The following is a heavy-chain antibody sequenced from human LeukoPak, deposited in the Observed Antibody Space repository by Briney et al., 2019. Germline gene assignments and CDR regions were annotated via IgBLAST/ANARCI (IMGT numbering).Heavy chain of an antibody. Sequence: PGGSLRLSCAASGFTFNTNVMSWVRQAPGKGLEWVSAISGRTGGTYYADSVKGRFTISRDNSKSTLYLQMDSLRAEDTAVYYCAKCGNSGCHLIDYWGQGTLVTVSS. D-gene: IGHD5-12*01. J-gene: IGHJ4*02. CDR2: ISGRTGGT. CDR3: AKCGNSGCHLIDY. V-gene: IGHV3-23*01. CDR1: GFTFNTNV.